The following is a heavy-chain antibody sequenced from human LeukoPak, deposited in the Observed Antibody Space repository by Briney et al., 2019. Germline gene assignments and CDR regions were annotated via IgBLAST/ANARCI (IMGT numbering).Heavy chain of an antibody. J-gene: IGHJ3*02. CDR1: GGSISSYY. CDR2: IYYSGST. Sequence: PSETLSLTCTVSGGSISSYYWSWIRQPPGKGLEWMGYIYYSGSTNYNPSLKRRVTISVDTSKNQFSLKLSSVTAANTAEYYWAGDLYGSGWWDSFDIWGQGTMVTVSS. CDR3: AGDLYGSGWWDSFDI. V-gene: IGHV4-59*01. D-gene: IGHD6-19*01.